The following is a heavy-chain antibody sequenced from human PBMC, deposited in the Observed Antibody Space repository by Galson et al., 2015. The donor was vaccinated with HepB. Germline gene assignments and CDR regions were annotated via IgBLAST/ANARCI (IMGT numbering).Heavy chain of an antibody. V-gene: IGHV3-15*01. CDR3: TTDCSSTSCLGDGAFHI. D-gene: IGHD2-2*01. CDR1: GFGFSHAW. J-gene: IGHJ3*02. CDR2: IKSKISGGTT. Sequence: SLRLSCAASGFGFSHAWMSWVRQAPGKGLEWVGRIKSKISGGTTDYAAPVEGRFTISRDDSKNTLYLQMNSLRTEDTAIYFYTTDCSSTSCLGDGAFHIWGQGTMVTVSP.